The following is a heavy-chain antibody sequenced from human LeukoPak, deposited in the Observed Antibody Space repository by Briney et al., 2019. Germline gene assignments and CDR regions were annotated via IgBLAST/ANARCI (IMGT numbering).Heavy chain of an antibody. D-gene: IGHD1-26*01. CDR2: IYSGGST. J-gene: IGHJ3*02. Sequence: PGGSLRLSCAASGFTVSSNYMSWVRQAPGKGLEWVSIIYSGGSTFYADSVKGRFTISRDNAKNSLYLQMNSLRVEDTAVYYCARGQWELLDAFDIWGQGTMLTVSS. CDR1: GFTVSSNY. CDR3: ARGQWELLDAFDI. V-gene: IGHV3-53*01.